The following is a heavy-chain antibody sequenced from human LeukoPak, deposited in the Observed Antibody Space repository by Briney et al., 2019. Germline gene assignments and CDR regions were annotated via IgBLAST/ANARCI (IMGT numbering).Heavy chain of an antibody. CDR3: ARLVQHYAWGSYRYPRGGDY. Sequence: SETLSLTCTVSGGSISSHYWSWIRQPPGKTLEWIGYIYYSGSTNYNPSLRSRVTISVDSSKNQFSLKLSSVTAADTAVYYCARLVQHYAWGSYRYPRGGDYWGQGTLVTVSS. CDR2: IYYSGST. CDR1: GGSISSHY. J-gene: IGHJ4*02. D-gene: IGHD3-16*02. V-gene: IGHV4-59*08.